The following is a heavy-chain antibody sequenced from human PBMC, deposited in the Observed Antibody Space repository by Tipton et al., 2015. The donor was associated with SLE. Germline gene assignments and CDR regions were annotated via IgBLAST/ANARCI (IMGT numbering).Heavy chain of an antibody. CDR1: GGSISSHY. CDR3: ASLGRGVDV. CDR2: IYYSGST. D-gene: IGHD1-1*01. J-gene: IGHJ6*02. Sequence: TLSLTCTVSGGSISSHYWSWIRQPPGKGLEWIGSIYYSGSTYYNPSLKSRVTISVDTPKNQFSLKLSSVTAADTAVYYCASLGRGVDVWGQGTTVTVSS. V-gene: IGHV4-59*05.